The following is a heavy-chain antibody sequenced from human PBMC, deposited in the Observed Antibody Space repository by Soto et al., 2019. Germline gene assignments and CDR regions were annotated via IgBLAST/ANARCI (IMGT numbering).Heavy chain of an antibody. V-gene: IGHV4-4*02. J-gene: IGHJ4*02. CDR1: GASISSSNW. CDR3: ASDLNYCGNSPFFDS. D-gene: IGHD2-21*02. CDR2: LYHSGST. Sequence: QGQLQDSGPGLVKPSGTLSLTCAVSGASISSSNWWCWVRQPPGKGLEWIGELYHSGSTNYNPSLKRRVTISVDTSKNQSSLKLSSVTDADTGVYYCASDLNYCGNSPFFDSWGQGTMVTFSS.